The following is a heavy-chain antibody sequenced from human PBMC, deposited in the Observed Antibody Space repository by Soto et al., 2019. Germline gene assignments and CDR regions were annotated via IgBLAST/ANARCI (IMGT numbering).Heavy chain of an antibody. D-gene: IGHD3-10*01. Sequence: QVQLQESGPGLVKPSGTLSLTCAVSGGSISSSNWWSWVRQPPGKGLEWIGEIYHSGSTNYNPSLKRRATISVDKSKNQSSLKLSSVTAADTAVYYCARSYMVRGVANWFDPWGQGTLVTVSS. V-gene: IGHV4-4*02. CDR1: GGSISSSNW. CDR3: ARSYMVRGVANWFDP. J-gene: IGHJ5*02. CDR2: IYHSGST.